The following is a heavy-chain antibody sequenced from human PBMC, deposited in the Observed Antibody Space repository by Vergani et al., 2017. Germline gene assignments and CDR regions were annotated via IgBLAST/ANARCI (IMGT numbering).Heavy chain of an antibody. V-gene: IGHV3-11*01. Sequence: QVQLVASGGGLVRPGGSLRLSCAASGFIFSDYYMTWIRQTPGKGLEWLAHISDGGETKMYAESLKGRFTVSRDNTKNLLILQMKTLKVDDTATNYCGRKQSPASLMDKPIDIWGQGTLVTVSS. CDR3: GRKQSPASLMDKPIDI. CDR1: GFIFSDYY. J-gene: IGHJ5*02. CDR2: ISDGGETK. D-gene: IGHD1/OR15-1a*01.